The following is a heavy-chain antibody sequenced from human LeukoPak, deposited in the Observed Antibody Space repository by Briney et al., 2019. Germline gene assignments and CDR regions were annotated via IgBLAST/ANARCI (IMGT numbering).Heavy chain of an antibody. Sequence: GGSLRLSCAITEFTFTNYWKNWVRQASGKGLEWVAHINPDGRDTYYVDSVKGRFTISRDNAQNSMYLQMNSLRVEDTAVYYCTSWGDTTAEYFQRWGQGTLVTVSS. CDR1: EFTFTNYW. CDR3: TSWGDTTAEYFQR. D-gene: IGHD2-21*02. J-gene: IGHJ1*01. CDR2: INPDGRDT. V-gene: IGHV3-7*01.